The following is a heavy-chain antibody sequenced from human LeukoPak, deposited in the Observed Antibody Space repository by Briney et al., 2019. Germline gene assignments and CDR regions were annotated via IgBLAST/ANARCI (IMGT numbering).Heavy chain of an antibody. CDR2: INHSGST. CDR1: GGSFSGYY. D-gene: IGHD5/OR15-5a*01. Sequence: SETLSLTCAVYGGSFSGYYWSWIRQPPGKGLEWIGEINHSGSTNYNPSLKSRVTISVDTSKNQFSLKRSSVTAADTAVYYCARPLYAYDAFDIWGQGTMVTVSS. V-gene: IGHV4-34*01. CDR3: ARPLYAYDAFDI. J-gene: IGHJ3*02.